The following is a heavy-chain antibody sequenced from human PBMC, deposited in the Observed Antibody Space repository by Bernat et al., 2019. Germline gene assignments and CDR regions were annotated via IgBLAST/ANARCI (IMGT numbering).Heavy chain of an antibody. CDR2: IGTAGDT. J-gene: IGHJ4*02. CDR3: ARARDCSGGSCYSYYFDY. V-gene: IGHV3-13*04. Sequence: EVQLVESGGGLVQPGGSLRLSCAASGFTFSSYDMHWVRQATGKGLEWVSAIGTAGDTYYPGSVKGRFTISRENAKNSLYLQMNSLRAGDTAVYYCARARDCSGGSCYSYYFDYWGQGTLVTVSS. D-gene: IGHD2-15*01. CDR1: GFTFSSYD.